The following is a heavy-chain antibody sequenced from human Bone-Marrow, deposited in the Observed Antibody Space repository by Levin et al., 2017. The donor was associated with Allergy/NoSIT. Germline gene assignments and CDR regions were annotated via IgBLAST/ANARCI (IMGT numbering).Heavy chain of an antibody. CDR2: MNPHTGDT. D-gene: IGHD4-11*01. V-gene: IGHV1-8*01. CDR1: GYSFGRYD. J-gene: IGHJ4*02. Sequence: GESLKISCRASGYSFGRYDINWLRQATGQRLEWMGWMNPHTGDTGYAQNFQGRVSMTRDTSINTAYMDLSSLTSEDTAVYYCARGDYSQLLWGQGTPVIVSS. CDR3: ARGDYSQLL.